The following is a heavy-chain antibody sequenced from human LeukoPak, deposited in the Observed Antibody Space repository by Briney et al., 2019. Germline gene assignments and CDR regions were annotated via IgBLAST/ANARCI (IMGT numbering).Heavy chain of an antibody. CDR1: GLTLTTKP. D-gene: IGHD2-15*01. Sequence: GGSLKSSFQAPGLTLTTKPLSGSGRPPGKGLNWAQIFIGMFDTTYHADSVKGRFTISRDNSKNTVYLQMNSLRAEDTAVYYCAKAAAGTCSGARCYYFDSWGQGTPVTVSS. J-gene: IGHJ4*02. V-gene: IGHV3-23*01. CDR3: AKAAAGTCSGARCYYFDS. CDR2: FIGMFDTT.